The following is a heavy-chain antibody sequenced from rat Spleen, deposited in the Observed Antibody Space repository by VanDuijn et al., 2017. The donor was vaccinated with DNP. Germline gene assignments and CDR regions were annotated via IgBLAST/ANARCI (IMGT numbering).Heavy chain of an antibody. J-gene: IGHJ3*01. CDR3: ARHEDYSSYVYGFAY. CDR1: GFTFRNYG. Sequence: EGQLVGSGGALVQPGRSLKLSCAASGFTFRNYGMAWVRQAPTKGLEWVASLSTGGDKSAYRDSVKGRFIIFRDDAKNTQYLQMDSLRSEDTATYYCARHEDYSSYVYGFAYWGQGTLVTVSS. CDR2: LSTGGDKS. V-gene: IGHV5S13*01. D-gene: IGHD1-2*01.